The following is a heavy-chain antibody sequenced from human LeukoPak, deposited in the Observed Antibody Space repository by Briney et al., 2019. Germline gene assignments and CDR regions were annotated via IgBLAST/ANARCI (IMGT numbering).Heavy chain of an antibody. CDR2: MNPNSGNT. J-gene: IGHJ4*02. Sequence: ASVKVSCKASGYTFTSYDINWVRQATGQELEWMGWMNPNSGNTGYAQKFQGRVTMTRNTSISTAYMELSSLRSEDTAVYYCARGTIAAAGTPFFDYWGQGTLVTVSS. D-gene: IGHD6-13*01. V-gene: IGHV1-8*01. CDR1: GYTFTSYD. CDR3: ARGTIAAAGTPFFDY.